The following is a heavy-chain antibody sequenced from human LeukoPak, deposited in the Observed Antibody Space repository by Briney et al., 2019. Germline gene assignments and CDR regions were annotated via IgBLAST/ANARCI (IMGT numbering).Heavy chain of an antibody. CDR1: GHTFTGYY. CDR3: ARAGRIAVDTPEVGAFDI. J-gene: IGHJ3*02. D-gene: IGHD6-19*01. Sequence: GASVKVSCKASGHTFTGYYMHWVRQAPGQGLEWMGWMNPNSGGTNYAQKFQGWVTMTRDTSISTAYMELSRLRSDDTAVYNCARAGRIAVDTPEVGAFDIWRQGTMVTVSS. V-gene: IGHV1-2*04. CDR2: MNPNSGGT.